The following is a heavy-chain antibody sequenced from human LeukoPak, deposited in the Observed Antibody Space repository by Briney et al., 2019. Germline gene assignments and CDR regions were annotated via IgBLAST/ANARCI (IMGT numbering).Heavy chain of an antibody. CDR2: IIPIFGTA. CDR1: GGTFSSYA. D-gene: IGHD6-13*01. Sequence: ASVKVSCKASGGTFSSYAISWVRQAPGQGLEWMGRIIPIFGTANYAQKFQGRVTITTDESTSTAYMELSSLRSEDTAVYYCARAPIAAAGKNWFDPWGQGTLVTVS. J-gene: IGHJ5*02. CDR3: ARAPIAAAGKNWFDP. V-gene: IGHV1-69*05.